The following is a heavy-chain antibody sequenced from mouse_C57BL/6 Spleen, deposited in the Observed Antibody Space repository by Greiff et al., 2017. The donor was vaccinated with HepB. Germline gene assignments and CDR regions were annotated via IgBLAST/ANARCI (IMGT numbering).Heavy chain of an antibody. V-gene: IGHV1-82*01. CDR1: GYAFSSSW. CDR2: IYPGDGDT. Sequence: VQLQQSGPELVKPGASVKISCKASGYAFSSSWMNWVKQRPGKGLEWIGRIYPGDGDTNYNGKFKGKATLTADKSSHTAYMQLRSLKSEDSAVYFCARDGDDDGGDYWGQGTTLTVSS. J-gene: IGHJ2*01. D-gene: IGHD2-4*01. CDR3: ARDGDDDGGDY.